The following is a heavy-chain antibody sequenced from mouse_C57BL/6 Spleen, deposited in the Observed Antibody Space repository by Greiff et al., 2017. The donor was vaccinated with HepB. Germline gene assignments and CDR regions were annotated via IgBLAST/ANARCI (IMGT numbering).Heavy chain of an antibody. D-gene: IGHD2-2*01. Sequence: QVQLKQSGAELMKPGASVKLSCKATGYTFTGYWIEWVKQRPGHGLEWIGEILPGSGSTNYNEKFKGKATFTADTSSNTSYMQLSSLTTEDSAIYYCARRIYYGYDYYAMDYWGQGTSVTVSS. CDR2: ILPGSGST. CDR1: GYTFTGYW. J-gene: IGHJ4*01. CDR3: ARRIYYGYDYYAMDY. V-gene: IGHV1-9*01.